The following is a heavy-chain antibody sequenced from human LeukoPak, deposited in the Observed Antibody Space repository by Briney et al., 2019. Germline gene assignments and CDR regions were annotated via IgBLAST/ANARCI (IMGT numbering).Heavy chain of an antibody. Sequence: SQTLSLTCSVSGGSISSGSHYWSWIRQPPGKGLEWIGEINHSGSTNYNPSLKSRVTISVDTSKNQFSLKLSSVTAADTAVYYCARGLSFYSSGWYGYWGQGTLVTVSS. CDR3: ARGLSFYSSGWYGY. CDR2: INHSGST. J-gene: IGHJ4*02. CDR1: GGSISSGSHY. V-gene: IGHV4-39*07. D-gene: IGHD6-19*01.